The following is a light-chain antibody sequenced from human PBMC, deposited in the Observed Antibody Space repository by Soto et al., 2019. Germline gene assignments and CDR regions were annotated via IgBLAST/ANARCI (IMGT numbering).Light chain of an antibody. CDR3: QSYDSSLSGYV. CDR1: SSNIGAGYD. V-gene: IGLV1-40*01. J-gene: IGLJ1*01. CDR2: GNS. Sequence: QSVLTQPPSVSGAPGQRVTISCTGSSSNIGAGYDVHWYQQLPGTAPKLLIYGNSNRPSGVPDRFSGSKSGTSASLAITGLQAEDDADYYGQSYDSSLSGYVFGTGTKVTV.